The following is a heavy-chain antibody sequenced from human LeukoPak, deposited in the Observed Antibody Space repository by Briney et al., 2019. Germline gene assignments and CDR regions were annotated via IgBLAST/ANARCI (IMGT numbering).Heavy chain of an antibody. V-gene: IGHV4-39*07. CDR2: MSYSGKI. CDR1: GDSITKKNFF. Sequence: SETLSLTCTISGDSITKKNFFWGWIRQPPGKGLEWIVSMSYSGKIYYNPSLKSRVSISIDTSKNQLSLKLNSVTAADTAMYHCARDLCYYDSSTDPCNDAFDIWGQGTMVTVSS. CDR3: ARDLCYYDSSTDPCNDAFDI. J-gene: IGHJ3*02. D-gene: IGHD3-22*01.